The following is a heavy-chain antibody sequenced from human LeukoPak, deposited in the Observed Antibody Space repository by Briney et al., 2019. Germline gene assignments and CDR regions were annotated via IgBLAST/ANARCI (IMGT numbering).Heavy chain of an antibody. J-gene: IGHJ5*02. D-gene: IGHD3-10*01. CDR2: LHSDGST. CDR3: AGFGTFGENWFDP. V-gene: IGHV4-59*11. Sequence: SETLSLTCTVSGGFISTHYWSWIRQPPGKGLEWIGYLHSDGSTNYNPSLKSRVTTSVETSKNQFSLKLYSMTAADTAVYYCAGFGTFGENWFDPWGQGTLVTVSS. CDR1: GGFISTHY.